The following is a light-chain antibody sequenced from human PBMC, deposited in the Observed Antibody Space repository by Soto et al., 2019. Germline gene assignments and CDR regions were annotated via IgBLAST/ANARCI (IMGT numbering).Light chain of an antibody. Sequence: SVLTQPPSASGSPGQSVTISCTVTSSDVGAYDYVSWYQQHPGKAPKLMIYEINKRPSGVPDRFSGSKSGNTASLSVSGLQAEDEGDYYCSSFAGSNNFPYVFGTGTKVTVL. CDR1: SSDVGAYDY. J-gene: IGLJ1*01. CDR3: SSFAGSNNFPYV. CDR2: EIN. V-gene: IGLV2-8*01.